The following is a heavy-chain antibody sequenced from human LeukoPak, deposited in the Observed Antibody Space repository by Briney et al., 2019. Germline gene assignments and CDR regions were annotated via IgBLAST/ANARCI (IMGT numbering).Heavy chain of an antibody. V-gene: IGHV4-34*01. CDR1: GGSFSGYY. CDR2: INHGGST. CDR3: ARGHRRRRDTYYYASGSYFY. D-gene: IGHD3-10*01. J-gene: IGHJ4*02. Sequence: SETLSLTCAVYGGSFSGYYWSWIRQPPGKGLEWIGEINHGGSTNYNPSLKSRVTISVDTSKNQFSLKLSSVTAADTAVYYCARGHRRRRDTYYYASGSYFYGGQATLVTVSS.